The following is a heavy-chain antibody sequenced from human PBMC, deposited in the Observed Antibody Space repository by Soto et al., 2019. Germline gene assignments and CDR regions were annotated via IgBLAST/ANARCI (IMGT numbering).Heavy chain of an antibody. D-gene: IGHD1-26*01. V-gene: IGHV2-5*01. CDR1: GFSLSTRAVG. J-gene: IGHJ3*02. CDR2: IYRNDDN. Sequence: QITLKESGPTLLKPTQALTLTCTFSGFSLSTRAVGGGWIRQPPGKALDWLALIYRNDDNPYSPSLKNRLTMTDYISKNRVVITITNMDPLDTATYYCAHGNELASFDIWGQGTKVTGSS. CDR3: AHGNELASFDI.